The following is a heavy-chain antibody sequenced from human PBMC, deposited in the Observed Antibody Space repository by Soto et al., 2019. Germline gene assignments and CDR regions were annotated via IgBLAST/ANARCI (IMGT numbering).Heavy chain of an antibody. D-gene: IGHD6-13*01. CDR3: AKGRVSSSWYWFDP. CDR1: GFTFSRYA. CDR2: ISGSGGST. J-gene: IGHJ5*02. V-gene: IGHV3-23*01. Sequence: LILSCAGSGFTFSRYAMSWFRQAPGKGLEWVSAISGSGGSTYYADSVKGRFTISRDNSKNTLYLQMNSLRAEDTAVYYCAKGRVSSSWYWFDPWGQGTLVTVSS.